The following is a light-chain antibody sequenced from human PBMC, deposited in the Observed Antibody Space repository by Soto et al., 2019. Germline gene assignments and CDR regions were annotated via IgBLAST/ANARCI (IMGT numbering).Light chain of an antibody. CDR1: QSVDSTF. Sequence: EIVLTQSPGSLSLSPGERATLSCRASQSVDSTFFAWYQKKPGQAPRLLIYGASKRATGVPDRFSGSGSGTDFTLTISRLELEVFAVYYCQQYMSSVTFGQGTKVEI. CDR3: QQYMSSVT. J-gene: IGKJ1*01. CDR2: GAS. V-gene: IGKV3-20*01.